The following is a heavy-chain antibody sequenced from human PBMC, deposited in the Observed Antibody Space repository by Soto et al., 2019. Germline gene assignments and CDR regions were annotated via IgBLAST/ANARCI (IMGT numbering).Heavy chain of an antibody. CDR1: GVTFTSYT. CDR3: ATRIIRDGSAGIDP. J-gene: IGHJ5*02. Sequence: GGSLSLSCAASGVTFTSYTMHWVRLAPGKGLEWVAVISYDGNTIYYADSVKGRFTISRDNSNNTLYLQMNSLVVEDTAEYDCATRIIRDGSAGIDPWGQGALVTVSS. V-gene: IGHV3-30-3*01. D-gene: IGHD6-19*01. CDR2: ISYDGNTI.